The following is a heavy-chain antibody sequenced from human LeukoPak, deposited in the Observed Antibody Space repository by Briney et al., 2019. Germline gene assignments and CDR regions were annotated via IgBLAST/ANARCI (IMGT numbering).Heavy chain of an antibody. V-gene: IGHV3-53*01. CDR3: AKGGPSLYYFDQ. CDR2: IYSGGGT. J-gene: IGHJ4*02. CDR1: GVTVSSNY. Sequence: GGSLRLSCAASGVTVSSNYMSWVRQAPGKGLEWVSVIYSGGGTYYADSVKGRFTISRDNSKNTLYLQMNSLRAEDTAVYYCAKGGPSLYYFDQWGQGTLVTVSS. D-gene: IGHD3-16*01.